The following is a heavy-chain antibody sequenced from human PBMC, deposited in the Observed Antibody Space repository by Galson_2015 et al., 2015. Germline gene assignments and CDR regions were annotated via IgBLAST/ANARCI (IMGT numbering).Heavy chain of an antibody. CDR3: AAASIAAAGTDYMDV. J-gene: IGHJ6*03. CDR1: GFTFTSSA. CDR2: IVVGSGNT. Sequence: SVKVSCKASGFTFTSSAVQWVRQARGQRLEWIGWIVVGSGNTNYAQKFQERVTITRDMSTSTAYMELSSLRFEDTAVYYCAAASIAAAGTDYMDVWGKGTTVTVS. D-gene: IGHD6-13*01. V-gene: IGHV1-58*01.